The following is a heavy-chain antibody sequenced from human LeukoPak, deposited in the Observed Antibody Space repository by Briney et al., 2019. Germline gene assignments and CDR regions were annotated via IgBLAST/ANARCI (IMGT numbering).Heavy chain of an antibody. Sequence: ASVKVSCKASGYTFNGYYLPWVRQAPGQGLEWMGWINPNSGGTNYEQKFQGRVTMTRDTSISTAYMELSRLRSDDTAVYYCARWMTTVITPDYWGQGTLVTVSS. J-gene: IGHJ4*02. CDR3: ARWMTTVITPDY. V-gene: IGHV1-2*02. CDR1: GYTFNGYY. CDR2: INPNSGGT. D-gene: IGHD4-11*01.